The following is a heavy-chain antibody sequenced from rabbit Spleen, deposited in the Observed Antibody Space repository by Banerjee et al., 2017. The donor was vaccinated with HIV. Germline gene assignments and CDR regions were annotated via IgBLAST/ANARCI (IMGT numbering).Heavy chain of an antibody. V-gene: IGHV1S40*01. Sequence: QSLEESGGDLVKPEGSLTLTCTASGFSFSSGYYMCWVRQAPGKGPEWIACVAAGVSFTSYYATWAKGRFTISKTSSTTVTLQMTRLTAADTATYFCARDTSSSFSSYGMDLWGPGTLVTVS. J-gene: IGHJ6*01. D-gene: IGHD1-1*01. CDR1: GFSFSSGYY. CDR2: VAAGVSFTS. CDR3: ARDTSSSFSSYGMDL.